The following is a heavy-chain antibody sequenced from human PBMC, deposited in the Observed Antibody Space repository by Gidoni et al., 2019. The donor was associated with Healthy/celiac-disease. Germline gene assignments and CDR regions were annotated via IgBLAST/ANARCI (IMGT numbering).Heavy chain of an antibody. V-gene: IGHV1-69*08. CDR2: IIPILGIA. J-gene: IGHJ3*02. D-gene: IGHD3-22*01. CDR3: ARDYYDSSALDAFDI. Sequence: QVQLVQSGAEVKKPGSSVKVSCKASGGTFSRYTISWVRQAPGQGLEWMGRIIPILGIANYAQKFQGRVTITADKSTSTAYMELSSLRSEDTAVYYCARDYYDSSALDAFDIWGQGTMVTVSS. CDR1: GGTFSRYT.